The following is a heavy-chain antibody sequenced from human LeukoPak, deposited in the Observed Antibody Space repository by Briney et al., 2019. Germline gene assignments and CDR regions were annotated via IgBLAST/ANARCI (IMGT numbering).Heavy chain of an antibody. Sequence: GGCLRLSCVASGFTFSSYWMSWVRQAPGKGLEWVANIKQDGSEKYYVDSVKGRFTISRDNAKNSLYLQMNSLRAEDTAVYYCAREGDSGYDSFFDYWGQGTLVTVSS. V-gene: IGHV3-7*03. CDR2: IKQDGSEK. CDR3: AREGDSGYDSFFDY. CDR1: GFTFSSYW. J-gene: IGHJ4*02. D-gene: IGHD5-12*01.